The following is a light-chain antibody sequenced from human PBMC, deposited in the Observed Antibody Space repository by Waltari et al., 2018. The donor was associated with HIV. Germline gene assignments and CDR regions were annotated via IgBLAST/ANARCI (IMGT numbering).Light chain of an antibody. V-gene: IGKV3-15*01. CDR1: QSLSSD. CDR3: QQYNNWPPGYT. J-gene: IGKJ2*01. CDR2: DAS. Sequence: ETVMTQSPATLFVSPGERATLLCRASQSLSSDLAWYQQKPGQAPRLLMYDASTRATGIPARFSGSGSGTEFTLTISSLQSEDFAVYYCQQYNNWPPGYTFGQGTKLQIK.